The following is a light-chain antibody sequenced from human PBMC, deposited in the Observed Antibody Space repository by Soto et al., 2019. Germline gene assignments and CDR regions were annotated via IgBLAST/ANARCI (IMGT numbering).Light chain of an antibody. CDR3: QSHDSSLNSWV. Sequence: QSVLTQPPSMSGAPGQRVTISCTGSSSNIGAGYDVHWYQHLPGTDPKLLIYGNTNRPSGVPERFSGSKSGASASLAITGLQAEDEADYYCQSHDSSLNSWVFGGGTKLTGL. V-gene: IGLV1-40*01. CDR1: SSNIGAGYD. J-gene: IGLJ3*02. CDR2: GNT.